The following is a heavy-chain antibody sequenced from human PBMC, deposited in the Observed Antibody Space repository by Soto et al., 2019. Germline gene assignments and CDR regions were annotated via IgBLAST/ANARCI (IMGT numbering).Heavy chain of an antibody. CDR3: ATAGGYYYGMDV. D-gene: IGHD3-10*01. J-gene: IGHJ6*02. CDR1: GGTFSSYT. Sequence: QVQLVQSGAEVKKPGSSVKVSCKASGGTFSSYTISWVRQAPGQGLEWMGRIIPILGIANYAQKLQGRVTITADKSTSTAYMELSSLRSEDTAVYYCATAGGYYYGMDVWGQGTTVTVSS. CDR2: IIPILGIA. V-gene: IGHV1-69*02.